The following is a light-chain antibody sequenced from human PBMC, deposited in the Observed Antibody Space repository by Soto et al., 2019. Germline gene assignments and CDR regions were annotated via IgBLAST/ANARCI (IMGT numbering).Light chain of an antibody. Sequence: DIQMTQSPSSLSASVGDRVAITCRSSQSISDYLNWYQQKPGKALKLVIYGASNLQSGVPPRFSGSGSGSEFTLTISGLQPYEFAIYFCQQSYSFPLTFGPGTKVDV. CDR2: GAS. CDR1: QSISDY. CDR3: QQSYSFPLT. V-gene: IGKV1-39*01. J-gene: IGKJ3*01.